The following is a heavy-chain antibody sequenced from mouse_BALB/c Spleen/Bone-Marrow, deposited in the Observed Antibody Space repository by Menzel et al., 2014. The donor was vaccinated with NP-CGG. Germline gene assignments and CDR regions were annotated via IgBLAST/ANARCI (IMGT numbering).Heavy chain of an antibody. CDR3: ARGRTGYYFDY. CDR1: GYAFSSSW. D-gene: IGHD4-1*01. J-gene: IGHJ2*01. Sequence: LVESGPELVKPGASVKISCKASGYAFSSSWMNWVKQRPGQGLEWIGRIYPGDGDTYYNGKFKDKATLTADRSSSTAYMQLSSLTSVDSAVYFCARGRTGYYFDYWGQGTTLTVSS. CDR2: IYPGDGDT. V-gene: IGHV1-82*01.